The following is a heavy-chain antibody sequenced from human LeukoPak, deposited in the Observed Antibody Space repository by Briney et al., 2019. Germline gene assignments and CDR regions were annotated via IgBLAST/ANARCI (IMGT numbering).Heavy chain of an antibody. V-gene: IGHV1-2*02. CDR2: INPNSGGT. Sequence: ASVKVSCKASGYTLTGYYMHWVRQAPGQGLEWMGWINPNSGGTNYAQKFQGRVTMTRDTSISTAYMELSRLRSDDTAVYYCARGGGLYYYGSGSYYSDYWGQGTLVTVSS. J-gene: IGHJ4*02. CDR1: GYTLTGYY. CDR3: ARGGGLYYYGSGSYYSDY. D-gene: IGHD3-10*01.